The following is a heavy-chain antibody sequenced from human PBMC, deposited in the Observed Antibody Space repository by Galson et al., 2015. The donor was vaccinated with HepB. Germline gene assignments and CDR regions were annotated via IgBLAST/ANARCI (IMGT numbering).Heavy chain of an antibody. CDR1: GYTLTKLS. Sequence: SVKVSCKVSGYTLTKLSMHWVRQAPGKGLEWMGGFDPEDGETIYAQKFQGRVTMTEDTSTDTAYMELSSLRSEDTAVYYCATDNSGYDESYYYYGMDVWGQGTTVTVSS. CDR2: FDPEDGET. D-gene: IGHD5-12*01. V-gene: IGHV1-24*01. J-gene: IGHJ6*02. CDR3: ATDNSGYDESYYYYGMDV.